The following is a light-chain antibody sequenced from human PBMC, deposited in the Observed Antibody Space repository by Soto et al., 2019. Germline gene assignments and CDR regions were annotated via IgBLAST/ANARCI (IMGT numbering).Light chain of an antibody. J-gene: IGKJ3*01. Sequence: EIVLTQSPGTLSLSPGERATLSCRASQSVSNSYLAWYQQKPGQAPRLLIYASSRATGIPDRFSGSGSGTDFPLPISRLEPEDFAVYYCQHYGTSALFGPGTKVDIK. V-gene: IGKV3-20*01. CDR3: QHYGTSAL. CDR2: AS. CDR1: QSVSNSY.